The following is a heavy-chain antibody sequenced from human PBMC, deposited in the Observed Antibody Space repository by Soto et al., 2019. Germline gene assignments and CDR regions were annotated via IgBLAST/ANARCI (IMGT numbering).Heavy chain of an antibody. V-gene: IGHV4-39*01. Sequence: PSETLSLTCTVSGGSISSSSYYWGWIRQPPGKGLEWIGSIYYSGSTYYNPSLKSRVTISVDTSKNQFSLKLSSVTAADTAVYYCARLVGFDYYDSSGYPGSGAFDIWGQGTMVTVSS. CDR3: ARLVGFDYYDSSGYPGSGAFDI. D-gene: IGHD3-22*01. J-gene: IGHJ3*02. CDR1: GGSISSSSYY. CDR2: IYYSGST.